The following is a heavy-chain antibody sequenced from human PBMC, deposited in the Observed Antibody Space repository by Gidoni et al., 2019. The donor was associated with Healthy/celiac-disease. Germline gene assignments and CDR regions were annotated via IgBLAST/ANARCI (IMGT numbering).Heavy chain of an antibody. V-gene: IGHV3-7*03. CDR3: ARDNPYYDILTGPDY. CDR2: IKQDGSEK. Sequence: EVQLVESGGGLVQPGGSLRLSCSASGFTFSSYWMSWVRQAPGKGLEWVANIKQDGSEKYYVDSVKGRFTISRDNAKNSLYLQMNSLIAEDTAVYYCARDNPYYDILTGPDYWGQGTLVTVSS. D-gene: IGHD3-9*01. J-gene: IGHJ4*02. CDR1: GFTFSSYW.